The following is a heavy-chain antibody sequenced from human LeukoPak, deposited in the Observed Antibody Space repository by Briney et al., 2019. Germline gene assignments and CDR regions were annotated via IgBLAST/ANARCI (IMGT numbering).Heavy chain of an antibody. J-gene: IGHJ4*02. CDR2: FDPEDGET. CDR3: AAPYYYDSSGYRQWGDY. CDR1: GYTLTELS. Sequence: ASVKVSCKVSGYTLTELSMHWVRQAPGKGLEWMGGFDPEDGETIYAQKFQGRVTMTEDTSTDTAYMELSSLRSEDTAVYYCAAPYYYDSSGYRQWGDYWGQGTLVTVSS. V-gene: IGHV1-24*01. D-gene: IGHD3-22*01.